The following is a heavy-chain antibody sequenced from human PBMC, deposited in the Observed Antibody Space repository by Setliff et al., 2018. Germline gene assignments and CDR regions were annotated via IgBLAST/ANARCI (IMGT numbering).Heavy chain of an antibody. CDR2: INHRGST. V-gene: IGHV4-34*01. Sequence: PSETLSLTCAAYGGTFSDYYWTWIRQPPGKGLEWVGEINHRGSTNYNPSLKSRVTISIDKFSHQSSLRLSSVTAADTAVYYCARTPRGGNSAFDIWGQGTMVTVSS. D-gene: IGHD2-21*02. CDR1: GGTFSDYY. CDR3: ARTPRGGNSAFDI. J-gene: IGHJ3*02.